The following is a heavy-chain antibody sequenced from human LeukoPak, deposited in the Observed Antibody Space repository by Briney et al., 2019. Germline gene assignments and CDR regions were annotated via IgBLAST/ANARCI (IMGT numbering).Heavy chain of an antibody. J-gene: IGHJ4*02. V-gene: IGHV3-30*02. CDR2: IQNDEIVK. CDR1: GFTFATYG. CDR3: AKERKLLPFDC. Sequence: GGSLRLSCAASGFTFATYGMHWVRLAPGKGLGWVAFIQNDEIVKFYADSVRGRFTVSRDNSKNTLYLQMDSLRPEDTAVYYCAKERKLLPFDCWGQGTPVTVSS. D-gene: IGHD4-23*01.